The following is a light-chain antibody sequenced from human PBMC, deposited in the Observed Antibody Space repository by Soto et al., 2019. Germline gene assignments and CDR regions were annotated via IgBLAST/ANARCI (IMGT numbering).Light chain of an antibody. Sequence: DIQMTQSPSTLSASVGDRVSITCRASQGISAWLAWYQQKPGKAPKLLIYDASILNGGVPSRFSGSGSGTEFTLIISSLQPEDFATYYCQQYGSYPRTFGQGTKVDIK. CDR2: DAS. J-gene: IGKJ1*01. CDR3: QQYGSYPRT. V-gene: IGKV1-5*01. CDR1: QGISAW.